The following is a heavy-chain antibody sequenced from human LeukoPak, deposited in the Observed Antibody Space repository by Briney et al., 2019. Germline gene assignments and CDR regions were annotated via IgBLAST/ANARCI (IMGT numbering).Heavy chain of an antibody. Sequence: SETLSLTCAVSGYSISSGYYWGWIRQPPGKGLEWIGNIYHSGSTYYNPSLKSRVTISVDTSKNQFSLKLSSVTAADTAVYYCARSRPGPTALSGRGTLVTVSS. D-gene: IGHD2-8*02. CDR1: GYSISSGYY. CDR3: ARSRPGPTAL. J-gene: IGHJ2*01. V-gene: IGHV4-38-2*01. CDR2: IYHSGST.